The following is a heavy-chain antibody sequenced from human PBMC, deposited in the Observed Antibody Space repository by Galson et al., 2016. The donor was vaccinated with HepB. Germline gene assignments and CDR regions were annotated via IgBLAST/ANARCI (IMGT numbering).Heavy chain of an antibody. CDR1: GFSFTRNA. CDR2: ISAGGGST. J-gene: IGHJ6*02. CDR3: GKGSLISDCSSSSCYYYYGTDV. Sequence: SLRLSCAASGFSFTRNAMSWVRQAPGKGLEWVSGISAGGGSTFYADSVKGRFTVSRDNSKNTLYLQLNSLRAEDTAVYYCGKGSLISDCSSSSCYYYYGTDVWGQGTTVTVSS. D-gene: IGHD2-2*01. V-gene: IGHV3-23*01.